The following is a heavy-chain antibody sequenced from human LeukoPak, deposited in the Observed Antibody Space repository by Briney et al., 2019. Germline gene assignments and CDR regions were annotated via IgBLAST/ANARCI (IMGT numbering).Heavy chain of an antibody. D-gene: IGHD4-11*01. J-gene: IGHJ5*02. CDR3: ARDGTTAGSWFDP. CDR2: IYYSGST. V-gene: IGHV4-31*11. CDR1: GGSFSGYY. Sequence: SETLSLTCAVYGGSFSGYYWSWIRQHPGKGLEWIGYIYYSGSTYYNPSLKSRVTISVDTSKNQFSLKLSSVTAADTAVYYCARDGTTAGSWFDPWGQGTLVTVSS.